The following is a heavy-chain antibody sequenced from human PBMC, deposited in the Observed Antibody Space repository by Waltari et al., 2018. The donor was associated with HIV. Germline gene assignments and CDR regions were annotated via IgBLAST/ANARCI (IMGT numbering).Heavy chain of an antibody. Sequence: QVRLVQSGPEVKKPGASVKVSCKASGYSIGQYGIKWVRQAPGQGLEWMGWTYNANHSPAHQVQGRDTMTADTSTSPAEVELRSLRCDDTAVYYCARGVERRQVDYWGQGTLVTVSS. J-gene: IGHJ4*02. CDR2: TYNANH. CDR3: ARGVERRQVDY. CDR1: GYSIGQYG. V-gene: IGHV1-18*01. D-gene: IGHD1-1*01.